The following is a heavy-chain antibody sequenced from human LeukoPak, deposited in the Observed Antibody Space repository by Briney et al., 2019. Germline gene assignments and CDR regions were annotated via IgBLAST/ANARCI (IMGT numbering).Heavy chain of an antibody. CDR2: IYYSGST. CDR3: ARGLYYDILTGYRNNAAFDI. V-gene: IGHV4-59*01. Sequence: PSETLSLTCTVSGGSISGYYWNWIRQPPGKGLEWSGDIYYSGSTNYNPSLKSRVTISVDTAKNQSSLKLSAVTAADTAVYYCARGLYYDILTGYRNNAAFDIWGQGTMVTVSS. D-gene: IGHD3-9*01. J-gene: IGHJ3*02. CDR1: GGSISGYY.